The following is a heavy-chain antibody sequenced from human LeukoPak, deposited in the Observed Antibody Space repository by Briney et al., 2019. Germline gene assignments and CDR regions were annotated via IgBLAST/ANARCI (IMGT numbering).Heavy chain of an antibody. V-gene: IGHV3-74*03. CDR1: GFTFSAHW. J-gene: IGHJ4*02. CDR2: ISTDGITT. D-gene: IGHD6-19*01. Sequence: GGSLRLSCAASGFTFSAHWMHWVRQAPGKGLMWLSGISTDGITTTYADSVKGRVTISRDNAKNTLYLQMNSLRAEDTAVYYCAKDRGQWLVAGYDSWGQGTLVTVSS. CDR3: AKDRGQWLVAGYDS.